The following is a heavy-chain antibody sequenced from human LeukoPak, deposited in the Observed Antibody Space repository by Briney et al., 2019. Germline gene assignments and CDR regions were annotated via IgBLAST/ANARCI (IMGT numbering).Heavy chain of an antibody. CDR1: GYTFTSYD. CDR2: MNPNSGST. D-gene: IGHD5-12*01. Sequence: GASVKVSCKASGYTFTSYDINWVRQATGQGLEWMGWMNPNSGSTGYAQKFQGRVTITRNTSISTARMELSGLRSEDTAVYYCARGRSTGYPYYFEYWGQGTLVTVSS. J-gene: IGHJ4*02. CDR3: ARGRSTGYPYYFEY. V-gene: IGHV1-8*03.